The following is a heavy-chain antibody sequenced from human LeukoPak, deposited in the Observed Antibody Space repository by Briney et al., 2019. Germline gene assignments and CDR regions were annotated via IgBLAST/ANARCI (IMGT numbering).Heavy chain of an antibody. CDR2: INHSGST. J-gene: IGHJ4*02. Sequence: SETLSLTCAVYGGSFSGYYWSWIRQPPGKVLEWIGEINHSGSTNYNPFLKSRVTISVDTSKNQFSLKLSSVTAADTAVYYCARGPNSGSDYWGQGTLVTVSS. V-gene: IGHV4-34*01. CDR3: ARGPNSGSDY. CDR1: GGSFSGYY. D-gene: IGHD6-6*01.